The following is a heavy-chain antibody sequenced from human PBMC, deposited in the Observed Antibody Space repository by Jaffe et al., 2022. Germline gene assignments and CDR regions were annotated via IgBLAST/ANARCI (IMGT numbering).Heavy chain of an antibody. D-gene: IGHD3-10*01. CDR2: IYYSGST. J-gene: IGHJ4*02. CDR1: GGSISSYY. V-gene: IGHV4-59*08. CDR3: ARSLLVSFPRVDY. Sequence: QVQLQESGPGLVKPSETLSLTCTVSGGSISSYYWSWIRQPPGKGLEWIGYIYYSGSTNYNPSLKSRVTISVDTSKNQFSLNLTSVTAADTAVYYCARSLLVSFPRVDYWGQGTLVTVSS.